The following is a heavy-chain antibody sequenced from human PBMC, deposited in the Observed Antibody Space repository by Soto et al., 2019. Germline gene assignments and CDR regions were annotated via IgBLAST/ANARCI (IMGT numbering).Heavy chain of an antibody. CDR3: ARRLWFGGSTYYFDY. V-gene: IGHV1-18*01. Sequence: QVQLVQSGAEVKKPGASVKVSCKASGYTFTSYGISWVRQAPGQGLEWMGWISAYNGNTNYAQKLQGRVTMTTDTSASTAYMELRSLRSDDTAVYYCARRLWFGGSTYYFDYWGQGTLVTVSS. D-gene: IGHD3-10*01. CDR2: ISAYNGNT. CDR1: GYTFTSYG. J-gene: IGHJ4*02.